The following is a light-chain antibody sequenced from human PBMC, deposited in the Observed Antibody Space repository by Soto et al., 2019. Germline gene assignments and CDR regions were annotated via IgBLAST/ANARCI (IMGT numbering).Light chain of an antibody. CDR1: QNIYTY. CDR3: QQSYRSPYT. J-gene: IGKJ2*01. CDR2: VAS. Sequence: DIQMTQSPSSLSASVGDRVTVTGRASQNIYTYLNWYQQKPGKAPYLLIYVASSLQSGVPFRFSGGGSRTDVTLTISSLQSEDVATYYCQQSYRSPYTFGQGTKLEIK. V-gene: IGKV1-39*01.